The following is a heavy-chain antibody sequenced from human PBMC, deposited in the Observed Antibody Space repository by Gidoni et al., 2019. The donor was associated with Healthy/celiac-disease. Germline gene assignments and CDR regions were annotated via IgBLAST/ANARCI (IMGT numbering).Heavy chain of an antibody. D-gene: IGHD3-10*01. CDR1: GFTFSSYS. V-gene: IGHV3-21*01. CDR3: ARFPLYGSGSSDNWFDP. CDR2: ISSSSSYI. Sequence: EVQLVESGGGLVKPGGSLRLACAASGFTFSSYSMNWVRQAPGKGLEWVSSISSSSSYIYYADSVKGRFTISRDNAKNSLYLQMNSLRAEDTAVYYCARFPLYGSGSSDNWFDPWGQGTLVTVSS. J-gene: IGHJ5*02.